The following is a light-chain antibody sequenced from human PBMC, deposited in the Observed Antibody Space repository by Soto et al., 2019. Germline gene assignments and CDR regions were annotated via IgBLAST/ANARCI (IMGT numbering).Light chain of an antibody. CDR2: GAS. V-gene: IGKV3-15*01. Sequence: EIISTQSPASLSVSPGERATLSCRASQSVNNNLAWYQQKPGQAPRLLIYGASTRATGIPGRFRGSGSGTEFTLTITSLQSEDFAVYFCQQYNNLPPDTFGQGTKLEIK. J-gene: IGKJ2*01. CDR3: QQYNNLPPDT. CDR1: QSVNNN.